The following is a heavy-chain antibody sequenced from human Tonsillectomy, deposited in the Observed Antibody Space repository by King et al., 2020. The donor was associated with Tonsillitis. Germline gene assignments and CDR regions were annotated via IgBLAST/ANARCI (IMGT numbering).Heavy chain of an antibody. CDR2: ISYDATNK. Sequence: VQLVESGGGVVQPGRSLRLSCAASGFTFSSYAIHWVRQAPGKGLEWVALISYDATNKYYADSVKGRFTISRHNSKNTLYLQMNSLRTEDTAVYYCAASLNADYGDYASHYWGQGTLVTVSS. V-gene: IGHV3-30*01. D-gene: IGHD4-17*01. CDR3: AASLNADYGDYASHY. J-gene: IGHJ4*02. CDR1: GFTFSSYA.